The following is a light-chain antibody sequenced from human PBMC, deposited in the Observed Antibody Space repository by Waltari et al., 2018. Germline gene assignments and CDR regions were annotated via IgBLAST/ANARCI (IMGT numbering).Light chain of an antibody. J-gene: IGKJ2*01. CDR2: DTS. Sequence: EIVLTQSPATLSLSPGERATLSCRASQSVRSYLAWYQQKPGQAPRLLTYDTSNRASGIPARFSGSGSGTDFSLSISSLEPEDFAVYYCQHYYNSPYTFGQGTRLEIK. V-gene: IGKV3-11*01. CDR3: QHYYNSPYT. CDR1: QSVRSY.